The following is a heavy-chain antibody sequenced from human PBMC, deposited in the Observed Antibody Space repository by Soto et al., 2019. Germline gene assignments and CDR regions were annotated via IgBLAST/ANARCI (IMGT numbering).Heavy chain of an antibody. CDR1: GYTFTYRY. D-gene: IGHD2-8*02. CDR3: ATDGLVVLANDYYGMDV. CDR2: ITPFNGNT. Sequence: QMQLVQSGAEVKKTGSSVKVSCKASGYTFTYRYLHWVRQAPGQALEWMGWITPFNGNTNYAQKFQDRVTITRDRSMSTAYMELSSLRSEDKAMYYCATDGLVVLANDYYGMDVWGQGTTVTVSS. J-gene: IGHJ6*02. V-gene: IGHV1-45*02.